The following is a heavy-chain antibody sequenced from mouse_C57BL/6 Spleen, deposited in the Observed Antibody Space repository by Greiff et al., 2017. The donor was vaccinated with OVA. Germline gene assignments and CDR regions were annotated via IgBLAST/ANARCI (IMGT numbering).Heavy chain of an antibody. CDR1: GYSFTDYN. CDR3: ARKYYGSSLYAMDY. CDR2: INPNYGTT. Sequence: EVQGVESGPELVKPGASVKISCKASGYSFTDYNMNWVKQSNGKSLEWIGVINPNYGTTSYNQKFKGKATLTVDQSSSTAYMQLNSLTSEDSAVYYCARKYYGSSLYAMDYWGQGTSVTVSS. V-gene: IGHV1-39*01. J-gene: IGHJ4*01. D-gene: IGHD1-1*01.